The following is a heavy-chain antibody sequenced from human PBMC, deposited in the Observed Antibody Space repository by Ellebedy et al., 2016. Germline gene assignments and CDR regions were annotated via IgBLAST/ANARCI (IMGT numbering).Heavy chain of an antibody. J-gene: IGHJ4*02. D-gene: IGHD4-23*01. V-gene: IGHV3-23*01. CDR3: AVVIGATGPDYFDY. CDR2: ISRDSGST. CDR1: GFTFSNYA. Sequence: GGSLRLXXAASGFTFSNYAMNWVRQAPGRGLEWVSGISRDSGSTSYADSVKGRFTISRDNSKNTLYLQMNGLRADDTAMYYCAVVIGATGPDYFDYWGQGTLVTVSS.